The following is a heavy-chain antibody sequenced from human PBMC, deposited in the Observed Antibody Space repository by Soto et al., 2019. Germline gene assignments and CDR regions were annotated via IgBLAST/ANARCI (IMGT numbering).Heavy chain of an antibody. CDR3: ARGGGCGGDCYYYYYGMDV. D-gene: IGHD2-21*02. J-gene: IGHJ6*02. CDR2: IIPIFGTA. Sequence: QVQLVQSGAEVKKPGSSVKVSCKASGGTFSSYAISWVRQAPGQGLEWMGGIIPIFGTANYAQKFQGRVPITADESTSTAYMGLSSLRSEDTAVYYCARGGGCGGDCYYYYYGMDVWGQGTTVTVSS. CDR1: GGTFSSYA. V-gene: IGHV1-69*01.